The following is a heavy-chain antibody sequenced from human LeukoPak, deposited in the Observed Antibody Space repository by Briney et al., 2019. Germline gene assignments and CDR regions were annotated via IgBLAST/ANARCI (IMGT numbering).Heavy chain of an antibody. J-gene: IGHJ4*02. CDR2: ISPSSGDT. Sequence: ASVKVSCKASGYTFTDYYIHWVRQVPGQGLEWMGWISPSSGDTRSAQKFQDRVTMTRDTSISTAYMEMGSLRSDDSADSAVYYCASVPVDYCTGDTFHSSLFDSWSQGALVTVSS. CDR1: GYTFTDYY. D-gene: IGHD2-8*02. V-gene: IGHV1-2*02. CDR3: ASVPVDYCTGDTFHSSLFDS.